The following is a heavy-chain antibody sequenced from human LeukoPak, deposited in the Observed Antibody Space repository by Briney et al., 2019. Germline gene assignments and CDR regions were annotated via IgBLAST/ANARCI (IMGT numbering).Heavy chain of an antibody. CDR1: GGSINNYY. D-gene: IGHD4-23*01. J-gene: IGHJ3*02. CDR3: ARGLVVTVGRALDI. Sequence: SETLSLTCTVSGGSINNYYWSWIRQPRGTGLEWIGNIYFSGTTNYSPSLKSRVTILVDTSKNQFTLKLSSVTAADTAVYYCARGLVVTVGRALDIWGQGTMVTVSS. V-gene: IGHV4-59*01. CDR2: IYFSGTT.